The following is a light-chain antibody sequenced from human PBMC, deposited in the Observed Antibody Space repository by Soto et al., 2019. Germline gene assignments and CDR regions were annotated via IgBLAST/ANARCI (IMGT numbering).Light chain of an antibody. J-gene: IGKJ5*01. Sequence: DIQMTQSPSSLSASVGDRVTITCRASQGISTYLNCYQQKPGKAPKLLIYAASSLQSGVPSRFSGTGSETDFTLTISRLEPEDFAVYYCQQYDNSPITFGQGTRLEI. CDR3: QQYDNSPIT. CDR2: AAS. CDR1: QGISTY. V-gene: IGKV1-39*01.